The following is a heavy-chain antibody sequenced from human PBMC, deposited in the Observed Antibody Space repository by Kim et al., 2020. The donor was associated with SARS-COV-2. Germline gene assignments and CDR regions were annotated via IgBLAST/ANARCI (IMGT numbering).Heavy chain of an antibody. CDR2: INHSGST. Sequence: SETLSLTCAVYGGSFSGYYWSWIRQPPGKGLEWIGEINHSGSTNYNPSLKSRVTISVDTSKNQFSLKLSSVTAADTAVYYCARGSHTAMVTFDYWGQGTLVTVSS. D-gene: IGHD5-18*01. V-gene: IGHV4-34*01. CDR1: GGSFSGYY. J-gene: IGHJ4*02. CDR3: ARGSHTAMVTFDY.